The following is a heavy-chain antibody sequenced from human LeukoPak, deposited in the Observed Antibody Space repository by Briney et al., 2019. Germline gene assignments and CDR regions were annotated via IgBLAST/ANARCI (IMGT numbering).Heavy chain of an antibody. CDR3: ASATVTTYDYYYGMDV. CDR2: ISSSGSTI. J-gene: IGHJ6*02. Sequence: GGSLRLSCAASGFTFSDYYMSWIRQAPGKGLEWVSYISSSGSTIYYADSVKGRFTISRDNAKNSLYLQMNSPSAEDTAVYYCASATVTTYDYYYGMDVWGQGTTVTVSS. D-gene: IGHD4-17*01. V-gene: IGHV3-11*01. CDR1: GFTFSDYY.